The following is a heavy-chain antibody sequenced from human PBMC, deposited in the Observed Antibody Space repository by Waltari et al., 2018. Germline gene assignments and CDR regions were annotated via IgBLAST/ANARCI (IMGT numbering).Heavy chain of an antibody. CDR1: GGSFSGYY. Sequence: QVQLQQWGAGLLKPSETLSPTCAVYGGSFSGYYWSWIRQPPGKGLEWIGEINHSGSTNYNPSLKSRVTISVDTSKNQFSLKLSSVTAADTAVYYCARAPGGPYSSGWYRDYWGQGTLVTVSS. V-gene: IGHV4-34*01. CDR2: INHSGST. D-gene: IGHD6-19*01. J-gene: IGHJ4*02. CDR3: ARAPGGPYSSGWYRDY.